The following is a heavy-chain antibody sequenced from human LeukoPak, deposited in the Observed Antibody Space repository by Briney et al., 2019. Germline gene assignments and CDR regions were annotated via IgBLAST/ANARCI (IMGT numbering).Heavy chain of an antibody. CDR3: ARDPGITIFGVVMGPDY. V-gene: IGHV3-74*01. CDR1: GFTFSSYW. J-gene: IGHJ4*02. D-gene: IGHD3-3*01. Sequence: GGSLRLSCAASGFTFSSYWMHWVRQALGKGLVWVSRINSDGSSTSYADSVKGRFTISRDNAKNTLYLQMNSLRAEDTAVYYCARDPGITIFGVVMGPDYWGQGTLVTASS. CDR2: INSDGSST.